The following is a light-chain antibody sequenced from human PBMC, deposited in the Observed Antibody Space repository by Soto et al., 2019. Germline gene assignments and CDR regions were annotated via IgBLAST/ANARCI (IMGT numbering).Light chain of an antibody. CDR3: ATWDDSLNVV. Sequence: QSVLTQPPSVSGAPGQRVTISCTGNSSNLGAGYDVHWYQQLPGAAPKLVIFGNRNRPSGVPERFSGSKSGTSASLAISGLLSEDEADYYCATWDDSLNVVFGGGTQLTVL. J-gene: IGLJ2*01. CDR1: SSNLGAGYD. V-gene: IGLV1-40*01. CDR2: GNR.